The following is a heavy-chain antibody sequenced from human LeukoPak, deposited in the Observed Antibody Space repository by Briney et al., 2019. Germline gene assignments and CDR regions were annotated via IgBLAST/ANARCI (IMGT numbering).Heavy chain of an antibody. CDR2: IIPIFGIA. D-gene: IGHD6-13*01. CDR3: ARDRSSSRGNWFDP. CDR1: GGTFSSYA. V-gene: IGHV1-69*10. J-gene: IGHJ5*02. Sequence: SVKVSCKASGGTFSSYAISWVRQAPGQGLEWMGGIIPIFGIANYAQKFQGRVTITADKSTSTAYMELSSLRSEDTAVYYCARDRSSSRGNWFDPWGQGTLVTVSS.